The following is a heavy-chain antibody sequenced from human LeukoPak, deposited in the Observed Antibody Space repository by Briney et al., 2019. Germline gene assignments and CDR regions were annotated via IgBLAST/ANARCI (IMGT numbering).Heavy chain of an antibody. V-gene: IGHV1-8*02. CDR2: VNPKSGST. CDR3: ARGVSIRRTAWAY. D-gene: IGHD3-3*02. CDR1: GYDFSDYD. J-gene: IGHJ4*02. Sequence: ASVKVSCKASGYDFSDYDIIWVRQVAGQGLEWVGWVNPKSGSTAYAQKFQGRVTMTSSSSITTVYMELSSLRSDDSAVYYCARGVSIRRTAWAYWGQGTLVTVSS.